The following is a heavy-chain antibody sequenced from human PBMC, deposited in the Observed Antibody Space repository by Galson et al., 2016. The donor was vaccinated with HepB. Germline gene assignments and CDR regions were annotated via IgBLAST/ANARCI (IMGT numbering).Heavy chain of an antibody. CDR2: FDPEEGER. D-gene: IGHD3-16*02. CDR1: GHRLSDVS. V-gene: IGHV1-24*01. J-gene: IGHJ1*01. CDR3: VTEGAGVMITFGRVIVAALV. Sequence: SVKVSCKVSGHRLSDVSIHWVRQAPRKGLELMGGFDPEEGERVFAQKFQGRVTRTEDTTTDTAYMELKKLKSEDTAVYYCVTEGAGVMITFGRVIVAALVWGQGTLVSVSS.